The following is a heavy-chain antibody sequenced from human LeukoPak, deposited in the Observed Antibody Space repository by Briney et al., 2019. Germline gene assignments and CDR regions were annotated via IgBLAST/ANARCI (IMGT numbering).Heavy chain of an antibody. J-gene: IGHJ5*02. CDR1: GFTFNTYT. V-gene: IGHV3-48*01. Sequence: PGGSLRLSCAASGFTFNTYTMNWVRQAPGKGLEWVSYISGSSGIIDYADSVRGRFTISRDNAKNSLYLQMNSLRAEDTAVYYCARANYDSRGVPSFDPWGQGTLVTVSS. CDR2: ISGSSGII. D-gene: IGHD3-22*01. CDR3: ARANYDSRGVPSFDP.